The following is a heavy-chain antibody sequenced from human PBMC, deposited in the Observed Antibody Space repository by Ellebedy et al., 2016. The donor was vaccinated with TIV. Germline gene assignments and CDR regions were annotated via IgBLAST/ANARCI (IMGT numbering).Heavy chain of an antibody. D-gene: IGHD5-18*01. J-gene: IGHJ6*02. CDR1: KFTFSTYS. CDR2: ISGSSSTI. Sequence: GESLKISCAASKFTFSTYSMNWVRQAPGKGLEWVSYISGSSSTIHYADSVKGRFTVSRDNAKNSLYLQMNSLRAEDTAVYYCARANTAMVRRNHMDVWGQGTTVTVSS. V-gene: IGHV3-48*01. CDR3: ARANTAMVRRNHMDV.